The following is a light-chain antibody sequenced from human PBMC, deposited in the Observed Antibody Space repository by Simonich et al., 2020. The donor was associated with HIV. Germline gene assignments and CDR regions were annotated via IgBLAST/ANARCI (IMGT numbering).Light chain of an antibody. CDR2: GAS. Sequence: EIVMTQSPATLSVSPGERATLSCRASQRVTSNLAWYPQKPGQAPRLLIYGASTRATGIPARFSGSGSGTEFTLTISSMQSEDFAVYYCQQYNDWPRTFGQGTKVEI. J-gene: IGKJ1*01. CDR1: QRVTSN. V-gene: IGKV3-15*01. CDR3: QQYNDWPRT.